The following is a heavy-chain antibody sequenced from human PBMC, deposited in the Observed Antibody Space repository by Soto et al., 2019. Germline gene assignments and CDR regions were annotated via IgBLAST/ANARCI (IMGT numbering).Heavy chain of an antibody. Sequence: QVQLVQSGAEVKKPGASVRVSCKTSGYTFTSYGISWVRQAPGQGLEWMGWISAYNGNTNYAQSLQGRVTMNTDTSTTTAYMELRSLNADDTAVYYCARVSPSSRAAEPWGQGTLVTVS. CDR3: ARVSPSSRAAEP. D-gene: IGHD6-13*01. CDR2: ISAYNGNT. CDR1: GYTFTSYG. V-gene: IGHV1-18*01. J-gene: IGHJ4*02.